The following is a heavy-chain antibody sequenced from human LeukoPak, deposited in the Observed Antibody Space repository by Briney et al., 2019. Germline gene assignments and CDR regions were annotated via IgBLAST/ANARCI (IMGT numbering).Heavy chain of an antibody. V-gene: IGHV3-30*18. Sequence: PGGSLRLSCAASGFTFSSYGMHWVRQAPGKGLEWVAVISYDGSNKYYADSVKGRFTISRDNSKNTLYLQMNSLRAEDTAVYYCAKDGPAADSSNPWAFDIWGQGTMVTVSS. D-gene: IGHD6-13*01. CDR2: ISYDGSNK. CDR1: GFTFSSYG. J-gene: IGHJ3*02. CDR3: AKDGPAADSSNPWAFDI.